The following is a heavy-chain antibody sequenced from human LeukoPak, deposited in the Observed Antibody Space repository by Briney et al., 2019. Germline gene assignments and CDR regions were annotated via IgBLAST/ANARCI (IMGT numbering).Heavy chain of an antibody. CDR2: IYYSGST. Sequence: SETLSLTCTVSGGSISSSSYYWGWIRQPPGKGLEWIGSIYYSGSTYYNPSLKSRVTISVDTSKNQFSLKLSSETAADTAVYYCARHERRGTTDYWGQGTLVTVSS. CDR3: ARHERRGTTDY. J-gene: IGHJ4*02. V-gene: IGHV4-39*01. CDR1: GGSISSSSYY. D-gene: IGHD1-14*01.